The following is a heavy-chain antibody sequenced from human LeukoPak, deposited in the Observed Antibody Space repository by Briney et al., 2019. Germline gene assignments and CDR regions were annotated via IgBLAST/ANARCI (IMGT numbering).Heavy chain of an antibody. CDR2: ISSSGNT. J-gene: IGHJ4*02. Sequence: SETLSLTCIVSGGSTSGGNYYWGWIRRPPGKGLEWIGGISSSGNTYYNPSLKSRITISIDTSKNQSSLKLSSVTAADTAVYYCARPRWPNYFDYWGQGTLVTVSS. CDR3: ARPRWPNYFDY. CDR1: GGSTSGGNYY. V-gene: IGHV4-39*01. D-gene: IGHD5-24*01.